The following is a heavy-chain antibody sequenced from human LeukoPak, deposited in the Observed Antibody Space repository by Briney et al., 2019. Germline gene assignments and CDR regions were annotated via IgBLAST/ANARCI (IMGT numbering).Heavy chain of an antibody. V-gene: IGHV4-59*08. Sequence: PSETLSLTCTVSDGSICSYYWSWIRQPPGKGLEWIGYIYYSGSTNYNPSLKSRVTISVDTSKNQFSLKLSSVTAADTAVYYCARLGGAVDYWGQGTLVTVSS. CDR2: IYYSGST. D-gene: IGHD3-16*01. J-gene: IGHJ4*02. CDR3: ARLGGAVDY. CDR1: DGSICSYY.